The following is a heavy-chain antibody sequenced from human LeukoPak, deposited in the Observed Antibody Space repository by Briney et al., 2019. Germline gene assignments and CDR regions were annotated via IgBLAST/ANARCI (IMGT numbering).Heavy chain of an antibody. CDR1: GFTFGSHA. V-gene: IGHV3-23*01. CDR3: GKTTVGYSSGQKPAWPVDY. J-gene: IGHJ4*02. Sequence: GGSLRLSCEASGFTFGSHAMYWVRQAPGKGLEWVAGIFGSGGSPHYADPVKGRFTISRDNSGNTVYLQINSLRAEDTAVYYCGKTTVGYSSGQKPAWPVDYWGQGTLVTVSS. D-gene: IGHD5-18*01. CDR2: IFGSGGSP.